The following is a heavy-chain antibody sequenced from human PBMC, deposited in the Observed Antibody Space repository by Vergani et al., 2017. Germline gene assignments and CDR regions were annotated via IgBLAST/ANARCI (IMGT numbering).Heavy chain of an antibody. D-gene: IGHD5-12*01. V-gene: IGHV4-34*01. CDR1: GGSFSGYY. Sequence: QVQLQQWGAGLLKPSETLSLTCAVYGGSFSGYYWSWIRQPPGKGLEWIGEINHSGSTNYNPSLKSRVTISVDTSKNQFSLKLSSVTAADTAVYYCARFRGPDIVGTAFDHWAQGTLVTVSS. CDR3: ARFRGPDIVGTAFDH. CDR2: INHSGST. J-gene: IGHJ4*02.